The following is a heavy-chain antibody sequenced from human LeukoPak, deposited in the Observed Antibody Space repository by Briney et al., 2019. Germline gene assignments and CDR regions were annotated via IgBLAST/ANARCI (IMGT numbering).Heavy chain of an antibody. CDR3: ARDLWGATYYDFWSGYSDAFDI. CDR1: GGTFSSYA. Sequence: GSSVKVSCKASGGTFSSYAISWVCQAPGQGLEWMGRIIPIFGTANYAQKFQGRVTITTDESTSTAYMELSSLRSEDTAVYYCARDLWGATYYDFWSGYSDAFDIWGQGTMVTVSS. D-gene: IGHD3-3*01. CDR2: IIPIFGTA. J-gene: IGHJ3*02. V-gene: IGHV1-69*05.